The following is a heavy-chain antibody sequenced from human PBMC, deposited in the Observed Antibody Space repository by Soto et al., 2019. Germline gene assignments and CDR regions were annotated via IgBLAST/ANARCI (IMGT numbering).Heavy chain of an antibody. CDR1: GFTFSSYW. CDR2: IKQDGSEK. D-gene: IGHD6-13*01. Sequence: GGSLRLSCAASGFTFSSYWMSWVRQAPGKGLEWVANIKQDGSEKYYVDSVKGRFTISRDNAKNSLYLQMNSLRAEDTAVYYCARGIAAAGINRDDAFDIWGQGTMVTVSS. J-gene: IGHJ3*02. CDR3: ARGIAAAGINRDDAFDI. V-gene: IGHV3-7*05.